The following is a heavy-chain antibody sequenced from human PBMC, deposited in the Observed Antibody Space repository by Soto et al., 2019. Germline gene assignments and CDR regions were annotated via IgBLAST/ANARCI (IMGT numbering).Heavy chain of an antibody. Sequence: QVQLVESGGGVVQPGRSLRLSCAASGFTFSSYGMHWVRQAPGKGLEWVAVIWYDGSNKYYADSVKGRFTISRDNSKKPLYLQMDRLRGGETAGYLCARDPGRGWYRDAFDIWGQGTMVTVSS. CDR2: IWYDGSNK. CDR3: ARDPGRGWYRDAFDI. CDR1: GFTFSSYG. V-gene: IGHV3-33*01. J-gene: IGHJ3*02. D-gene: IGHD6-19*01.